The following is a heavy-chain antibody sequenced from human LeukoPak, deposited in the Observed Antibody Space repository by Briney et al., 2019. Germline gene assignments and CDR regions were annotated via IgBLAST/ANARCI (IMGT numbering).Heavy chain of an antibody. Sequence: GESLRISCKGSGYSCSNYWISWVRQMPGRGLEWMGRIDPSDSYTNYSPSFQGHVTISADKSISTAYLQWNSLKASDTAIYYCARQEYSGSYYAYWGQGTLVTVSS. CDR1: GYSCSNYW. CDR3: ARQEYSGSYYAY. V-gene: IGHV5-10-1*01. J-gene: IGHJ4*02. CDR2: IDPSDSYT. D-gene: IGHD1-26*01.